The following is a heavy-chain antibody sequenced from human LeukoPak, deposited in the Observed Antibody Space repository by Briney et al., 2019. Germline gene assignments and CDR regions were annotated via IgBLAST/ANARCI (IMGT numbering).Heavy chain of an antibody. D-gene: IGHD6-19*01. CDR3: AIAPHYSCWSQFDY. Sequence: ASVKVSCKASGYTFTGYYMHWVRQAPGQGHEWMGWINPNSGGTNYAQKFQGRVTMTRDTSISTAYTELSRLRSDDTAVYYCAIAPHYSCWSQFDYWGQGTLVTVSS. CDR2: INPNSGGT. J-gene: IGHJ4*02. V-gene: IGHV1-2*02. CDR1: GYTFTGYY.